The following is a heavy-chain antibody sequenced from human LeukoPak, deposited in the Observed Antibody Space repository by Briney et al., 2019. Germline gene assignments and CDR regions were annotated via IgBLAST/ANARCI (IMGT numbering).Heavy chain of an antibody. CDR1: GFTFSSYA. J-gene: IGHJ6*02. Sequence: GGSLRLSCAASGFTFSSYAMSWVRQAPGKGLEWVSAISGSGGSTYYADSVKGRFAISRDNSKDTLYLQMNSLRAEDTAVYYCAKDMITMVRGVILHYYYGMDVWGQGTTVTVSS. CDR3: AKDMITMVRGVILHYYYGMDV. D-gene: IGHD3-10*01. V-gene: IGHV3-23*01. CDR2: ISGSGGST.